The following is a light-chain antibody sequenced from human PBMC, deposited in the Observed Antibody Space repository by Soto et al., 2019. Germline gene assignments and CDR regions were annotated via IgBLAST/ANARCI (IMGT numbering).Light chain of an antibody. CDR1: QSISFY. J-gene: IGKJ4*01. V-gene: IGKV3-11*01. CDR3: QQYNNWPLT. CDR2: DAS. Sequence: EIVLTQSPATLSLSPGERATLSCRASQSISFYLTWYQHKPGQAPRLLIYDASNRATGIPARFSGSGSGTEFTLTISSLQSEDFAVYYCQQYNNWPLTFGGGTKVDIK.